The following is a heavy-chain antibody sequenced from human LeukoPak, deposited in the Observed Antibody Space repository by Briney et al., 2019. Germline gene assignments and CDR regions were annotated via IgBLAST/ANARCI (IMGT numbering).Heavy chain of an antibody. CDR3: WVPGSRPGPFDY. D-gene: IGHD3-10*01. V-gene: IGHV3-30*02. Sequence: GGSLRLSCAASRFTFSSYGMHWVRQAPGKGLEWVSFIRFDGSIKYYADSVKGRFTISRDNSKNTLYLQMDSLRDEDTAVYYCWVPGSRPGPFDYWGQGTLVTVSS. J-gene: IGHJ4*02. CDR2: IRFDGSIK. CDR1: RFTFSSYG.